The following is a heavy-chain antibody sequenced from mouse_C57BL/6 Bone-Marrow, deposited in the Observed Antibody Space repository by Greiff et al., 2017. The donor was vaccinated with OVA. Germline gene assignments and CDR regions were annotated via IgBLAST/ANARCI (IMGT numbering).Heavy chain of an antibody. CDR3: ARDSVYYYGSAWFAY. CDR2: ISDGGSYT. V-gene: IGHV5-4*01. D-gene: IGHD1-1*01. J-gene: IGHJ3*01. CDR1: GFTFSSYA. Sequence: EVQLVESGGGLVKPGGSLKLSCAASGFTFSSYAMSWVCQTPEKRLEWVATISDGGSYTYYPDNVKGRFTISRDNAKNNLYLQMSHLKSEDTAMYYCARDSVYYYGSAWFAYWGQGTLVTVSA.